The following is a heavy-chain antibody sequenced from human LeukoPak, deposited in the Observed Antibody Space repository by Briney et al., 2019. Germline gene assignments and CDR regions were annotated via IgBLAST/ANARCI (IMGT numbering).Heavy chain of an antibody. J-gene: IGHJ4*02. CDR3: AREGGVNYYDLDYFDY. CDR1: GFTFSTYE. V-gene: IGHV3-48*03. D-gene: IGHD3-22*01. CDR2: ISSSGVTI. Sequence: PGGSLRLSCVGSGFTFSTYEMTWVRQAPGKGLEWVSYISSSGVTIYYADSVKGRFTISRDNAKNSLYLQMNSLRAEDTAVYYCAREGGVNYYDLDYFDYWGQGTLITVSS.